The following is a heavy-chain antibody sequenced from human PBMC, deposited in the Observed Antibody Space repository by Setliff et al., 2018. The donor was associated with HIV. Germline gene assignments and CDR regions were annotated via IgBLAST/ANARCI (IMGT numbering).Heavy chain of an antibody. CDR3: ARYYYDRSSSWGRYYYYHMDV. D-gene: IGHD3-22*01. J-gene: IGHJ6*03. CDR2: IYYNGNT. V-gene: IGHV4-39*07. CDR1: GASISSNSYY. Sequence: SETLSLTCSVSGASISSNSYYWGWIRQPPGKGLEWVGSIYYNGNTFYNQSLQSRVTISLDTSKNQFSLELRSVTAADTAVYYCARYYYDRSSSWGRYYYYHMDVWGQGTTVTV.